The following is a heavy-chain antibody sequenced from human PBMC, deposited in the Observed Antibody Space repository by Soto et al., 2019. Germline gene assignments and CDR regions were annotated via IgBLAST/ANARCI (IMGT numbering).Heavy chain of an antibody. Sequence: PGGSLRLSCAASGFTFSSYSMNWVRQAPGKGLEWVSYISSSSSTIYYADSVKGRFTISRDNAKNSLYLQMNSLRDEDTAVYYCARDGWGVVVVTAPDAFDIWGQGTMVTVSS. CDR3: ARDGWGVVVVTAPDAFDI. CDR1: GFTFSSYS. CDR2: ISSSSSTI. D-gene: IGHD2-21*02. J-gene: IGHJ3*02. V-gene: IGHV3-48*02.